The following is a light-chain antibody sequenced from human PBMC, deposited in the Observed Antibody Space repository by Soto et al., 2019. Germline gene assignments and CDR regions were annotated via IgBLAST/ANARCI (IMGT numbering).Light chain of an antibody. CDR3: RSYAASNNMRV. Sequence: QSVLTQPPSASGSPGQSVTISCTGTSSDVGGYDFVSWYQQHPGKVPKLMIYEVTKRPSGVPDRFSGSKSGNTASLTVSGLQTGDEADYFCRSYAASNNMRVFGPGPRLTVL. CDR1: SSDVGGYDF. CDR2: EVT. V-gene: IGLV2-8*01. J-gene: IGLJ1*01.